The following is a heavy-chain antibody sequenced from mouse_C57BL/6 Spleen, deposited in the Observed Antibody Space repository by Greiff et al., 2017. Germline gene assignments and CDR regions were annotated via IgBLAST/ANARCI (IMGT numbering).Heavy chain of an antibody. V-gene: IGHV1-4*01. CDR2: INPSSGYT. CDR3: ARWHYYGSSYPAGVGY. D-gene: IGHD1-1*01. Sequence: VQLQQSGAELARPGASVKMSCKASGYTFTSYTMHWVKQRPGQGLEWIGYINPSSGYTKYNQKFKDKATLTADKSSSTAYMQLSSLTSEDAAVYSCARWHYYGSSYPAGVGYWGQGTLVTVAA. CDR1: GYTFTSYT. J-gene: IGHJ3*01.